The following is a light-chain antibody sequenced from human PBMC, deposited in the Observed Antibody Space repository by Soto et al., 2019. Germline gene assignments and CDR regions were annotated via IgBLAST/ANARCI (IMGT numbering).Light chain of an antibody. CDR3: SSYTSSSTDV. V-gene: IGLV2-14*01. CDR2: EVS. Sequence: QSVLTQPASVSGSPGQSITISCTGTSSDVGGYNYVSWYQQHPGKAPKLMIYEVSNRPSGVSNRFSGSKSGNTAPLTISGLQAEDEADYYCSSYTSSSTDVFGTGTKVPVL. J-gene: IGLJ1*01. CDR1: SSDVGGYNY.